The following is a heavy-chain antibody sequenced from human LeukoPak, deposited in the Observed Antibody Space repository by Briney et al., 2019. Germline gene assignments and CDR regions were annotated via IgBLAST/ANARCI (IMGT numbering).Heavy chain of an antibody. CDR2: LSSSTPAK. Sequence: TGGSLRLSCAAFGFSLRNYSMHWVRQAPGKGLEWVSALSSSTPAKYYADSVKGRLTVVRDNDRNSQYLQMSSLRADDTAVYYCARDKMRAIAVAAYYFDYWGQGTLVTVSS. D-gene: IGHD6-19*01. CDR1: GFSLRNYS. V-gene: IGHV3-48*01. J-gene: IGHJ4*02. CDR3: ARDKMRAIAVAAYYFDY.